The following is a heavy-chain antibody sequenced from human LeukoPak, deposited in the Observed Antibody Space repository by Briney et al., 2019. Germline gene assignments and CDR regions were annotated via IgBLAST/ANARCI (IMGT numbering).Heavy chain of an antibody. D-gene: IGHD2-21*02. CDR2: IWYDGSNK. J-gene: IGHJ5*02. CDR3: ARGLRDWFDP. Sequence: GGSLRLSCAASGFTFSTYGMHWVRQAPGKGLEWVAVIWYDGSNKYYADSVKGRFTISRDNPKDTVYLQMNSLRAEDTAVYYCARGLRDWFDPWGQGTLVTVSS. V-gene: IGHV3-33*01. CDR1: GFTFSTYG.